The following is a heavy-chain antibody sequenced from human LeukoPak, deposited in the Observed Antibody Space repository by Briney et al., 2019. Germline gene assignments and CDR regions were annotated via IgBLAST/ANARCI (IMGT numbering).Heavy chain of an antibody. CDR3: TKGGEMATVDY. CDR2: IYHSGST. D-gene: IGHD5-24*01. V-gene: IGHV4-38-2*02. CDR1: GYSISSGYY. J-gene: IGHJ4*02. Sequence: PSETLSLTCTVSGYSISSGYYWGWIRQPPGKGLEWIGSIYHSGSTYYNPSHKSRVTISVDTSKNQFSLKLSSVTAADTAVYYCTKGGEMATVDYWGQGTLDTVSS.